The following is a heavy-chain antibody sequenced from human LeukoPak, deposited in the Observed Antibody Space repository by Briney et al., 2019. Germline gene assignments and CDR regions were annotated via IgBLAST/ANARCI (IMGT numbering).Heavy chain of an antibody. Sequence: PGGSXRLSCAASGFTFSSYAMSWVRQAPGKGLEWVSAISGSGSSTYYADSVKGRFTISRNNSRNTLYLQMDSLRSEDTAVYYCARDFFPVVDSTWYEIGYWGQGTLVTVSS. CDR3: ARDFFPVVDSTWYEIGY. V-gene: IGHV3-23*01. CDR2: ISGSGSST. CDR1: GFTFSSYA. D-gene: IGHD2-21*01. J-gene: IGHJ4*02.